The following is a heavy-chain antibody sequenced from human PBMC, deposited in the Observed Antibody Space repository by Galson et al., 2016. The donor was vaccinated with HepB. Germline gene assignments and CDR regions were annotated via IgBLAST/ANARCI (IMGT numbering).Heavy chain of an antibody. V-gene: IGHV1-46*01. CDR1: GYTFTSYY. Sequence: SVKVSCKASGYTFTSYYMHWVRQAPGQGLEWMGIINPSGGSTSYAQKFQGRVTMTRDTSTSTVYMELSSLRSEDTAVYYCARGLRWLPTYYYYYMDVWGKGTTVTVSS. D-gene: IGHD2-15*01. J-gene: IGHJ6*03. CDR3: ARGLRWLPTYYYYYMDV. CDR2: INPSGGST.